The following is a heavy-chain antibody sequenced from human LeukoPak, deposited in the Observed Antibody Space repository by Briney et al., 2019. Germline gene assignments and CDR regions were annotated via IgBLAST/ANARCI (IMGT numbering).Heavy chain of an antibody. CDR2: IIPIFGTA. V-gene: IGHV1-69*06. Sequence: SVKVSCKASGGTFSSYAISWVRQAPGQGLEWMGGIIPIFGTANYAQKFQGRVTITADKSTSTAYMELSSLRSEDTAVYYCAREGGSYDSSGYYYPLDFDYWGQGTLVTVSS. D-gene: IGHD3-22*01. CDR1: GGTFSSYA. CDR3: AREGGSYDSSGYYYPLDFDY. J-gene: IGHJ4*02.